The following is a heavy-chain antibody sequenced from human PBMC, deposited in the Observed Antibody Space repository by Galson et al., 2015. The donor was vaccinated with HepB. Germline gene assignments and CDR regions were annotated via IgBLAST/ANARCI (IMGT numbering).Heavy chain of an antibody. CDR1: GFTFSSYG. CDR2: IRYDGSNK. CDR3: AKDIKGPDEYLLRYFDWFGGSDY. J-gene: IGHJ4*02. D-gene: IGHD3-9*01. Sequence: SLRLSCAASGFTFSSYGMHWVRQAPGKGLEWVAFIRYDGSNKYYADSVKGRFTISRDNSKNTLYLQMNSLRAEDTAVYYCAKDIKGPDEYLLRYFDWFGGSDYWGQGTLVTVSS. V-gene: IGHV3-30*02.